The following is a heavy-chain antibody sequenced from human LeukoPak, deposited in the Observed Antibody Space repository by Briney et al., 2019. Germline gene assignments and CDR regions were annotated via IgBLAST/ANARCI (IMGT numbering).Heavy chain of an antibody. CDR3: GGSSSDYYYYGMDV. Sequence: GGSLRLSCAASGFTVSSNYMSWVRQAPGKGLEWVSAIYSVGSTYYADSVKGRFTISRDNSKNTLYLQMNSLRAEDTAVYYCGGSSSDYYYYGMDVWGQGTTVTVSS. D-gene: IGHD6-6*01. J-gene: IGHJ6*02. CDR2: IYSVGST. CDR1: GFTVSSNY. V-gene: IGHV3-53*01.